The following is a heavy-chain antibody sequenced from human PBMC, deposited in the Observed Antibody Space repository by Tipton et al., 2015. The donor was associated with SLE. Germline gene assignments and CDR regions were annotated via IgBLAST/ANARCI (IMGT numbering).Heavy chain of an antibody. Sequence: SGFTFSSYGMHWVRQAPGKGLEWVSYISSSSSYTNYADSVKSRFTISRENAKNSLYLQMNSLRAEDTAVYYCARLGYSSGWGYFDLWGRGTLVTVSS. CDR2: ISSSSSYT. V-gene: IGHV3-21*05. CDR1: GFTFSSYG. J-gene: IGHJ2*01. D-gene: IGHD6-19*01. CDR3: ARLGYSSGWGYFDL.